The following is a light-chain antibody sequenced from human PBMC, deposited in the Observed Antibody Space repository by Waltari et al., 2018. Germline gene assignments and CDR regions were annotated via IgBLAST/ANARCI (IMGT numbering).Light chain of an antibody. CDR2: EVT. Sequence: HSALIQPPSLPGSPEPSVAIYCTATSSKIGSYNFLSWYQQFPGTAPKLLISEVTTRPSGVPDRFSGSKSGYTASLAISGLQPEDEADYYCSSYTTSSTVIFGGGTKLTVL. CDR3: SSYTTSSTVI. CDR1: SSKIGSYNF. V-gene: IGLV2-18*02. J-gene: IGLJ2*01.